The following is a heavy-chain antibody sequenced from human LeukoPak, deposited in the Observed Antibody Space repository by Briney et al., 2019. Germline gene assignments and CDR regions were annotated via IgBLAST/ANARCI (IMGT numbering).Heavy chain of an antibody. CDR3: AKGADCGVSRCSYFDY. CDR2: ISAGGGTT. J-gene: IGHJ4*02. CDR1: GFTFSSYA. Sequence: QAGGSLRLSCAASGFTFSSYAMSWVRQAPGGGLEWVSTISAGGGTTYYADSVKGRFTISRDNSKITLYLQMNSLRAEDTAVYYCAKGADCGVSRCSYFDYWGQGTLVTVSS. D-gene: IGHD2-15*01. V-gene: IGHV3-23*01.